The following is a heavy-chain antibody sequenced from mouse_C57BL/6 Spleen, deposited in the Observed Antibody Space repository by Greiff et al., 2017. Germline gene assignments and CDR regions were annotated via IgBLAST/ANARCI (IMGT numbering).Heavy chain of an antibody. CDR2: IYPGDGDT. Sequence: VKLMESGAELVKPGASVKISCKASGYAFSSYWMNWVKQRPGKGLEWIGQIYPGDGDTNYNGKFKGKATLTADKSSSTAYMQLSSLTSEDSAVYFCATLSTVVATRYFDVWGTGTTVTVSS. V-gene: IGHV1-80*01. CDR3: ATLSTVVATRYFDV. J-gene: IGHJ1*03. CDR1: GYAFSSYW. D-gene: IGHD1-1*01.